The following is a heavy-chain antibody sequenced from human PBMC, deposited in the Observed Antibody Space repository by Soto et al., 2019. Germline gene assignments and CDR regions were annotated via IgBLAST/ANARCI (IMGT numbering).Heavy chain of an antibody. CDR2: IIPIFGTA. CDR1: GGTFSSYA. D-gene: IGHD2-8*01. CDR3: ARVVLGHCNNGVCYENYDYGMDV. V-gene: IGHV1-69*13. J-gene: IGHJ6*02. Sequence: SVKVSCKASGGTFSSYAISWVRQAPGQGLEWMGGIIPIFGTANYAQKFQGRVTITADESTSTAYMELSSLRSEVTAVYYCARVVLGHCNNGVCYENYDYGMDVWGQGTTVTVSS.